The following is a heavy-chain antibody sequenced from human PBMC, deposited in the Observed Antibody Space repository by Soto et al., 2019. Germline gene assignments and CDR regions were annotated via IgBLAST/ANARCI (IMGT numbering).Heavy chain of an antibody. J-gene: IGHJ4*02. CDR1: GFTFSNYA. CDR3: ARRCSGSYYDY. D-gene: IGHD1-26*01. CDR2: ISGSGDST. V-gene: IGHV3-23*01. Sequence: GGSLRLSCAASGFTFSNYAMNWVRQAPVKGLEWVSVISGSGDSTYHADSVKGRFTISRDNSKNTLYLQMNSLRAEDTAVYYCARRCSGSYYDYWGQGTLVTVSS.